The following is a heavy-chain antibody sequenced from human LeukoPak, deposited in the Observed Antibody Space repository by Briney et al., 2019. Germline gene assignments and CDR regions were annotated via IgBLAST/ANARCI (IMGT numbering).Heavy chain of an antibody. D-gene: IGHD5-18*01. CDR2: INHSGST. CDR1: GFSFSRHA. J-gene: IGHJ4*02. Sequence: GSLRLSCSASGFSFSRHAMHWIRQPPGKGLEWIGEINHSGSTNYNPSLKSRVTISVDTSKNQFSLKLSSVTAADTAVYYCARGRYSYGFRYFDYWGQGTLVTVSS. V-gene: IGHV4-34*01. CDR3: ARGRYSYGFRYFDY.